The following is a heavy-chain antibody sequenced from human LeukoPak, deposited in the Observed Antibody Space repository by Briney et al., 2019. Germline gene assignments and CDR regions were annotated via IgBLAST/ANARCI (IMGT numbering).Heavy chain of an antibody. CDR2: ISSRGTTI. V-gene: IGHV3-48*03. J-gene: IGHJ4*02. CDR3: ARFARFGDLQGGGYFDY. CDR1: GFTFSSYE. Sequence: PGGSLRLSCGASGFTFSSYEMNWVRQAPGKGLEWVSYISSRGTTIYYAGSVKGRFTIARDNAISSLYLQMNSLRAEDTAVYYCARFARFGDLQGGGYFDYWGQGTLVTVSS. D-gene: IGHD3-16*01.